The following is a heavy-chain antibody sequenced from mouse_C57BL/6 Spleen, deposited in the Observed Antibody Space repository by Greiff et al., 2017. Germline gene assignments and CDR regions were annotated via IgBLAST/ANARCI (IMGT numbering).Heavy chain of an antibody. CDR1: GYTFTSYW. D-gene: IGHD1-1*01. CDR3: ARSLWDYGSSYEYFDV. V-gene: IGHV1-72*01. Sequence: QVQLKQPGAELVKPGASVKLSCKASGYTFTSYWMHWVKQRPGRGLEWIGRIDPNSGGTKYNEKFKSKATLTVDKPSSTAYMQLSSLTSEDSAVYYCARSLWDYGSSYEYFDVWGTGTTVTVSS. J-gene: IGHJ1*03. CDR2: IDPNSGGT.